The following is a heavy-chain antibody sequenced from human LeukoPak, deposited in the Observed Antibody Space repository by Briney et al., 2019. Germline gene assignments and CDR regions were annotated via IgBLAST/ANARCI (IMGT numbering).Heavy chain of an antibody. CDR2: FDPEDGET. CDR1: GYTLTELS. Sequence: ASVKVSCKVSGYTLTELSMHWVRQAPGKGLEWMGGFDPEDGETIYAQKFQGRVTMTEDTSTDTAYMELSSLRSEDTAVYYCAKVDHSSGYHHDAFDIWGQGTMVTVSS. V-gene: IGHV1-24*01. CDR3: AKVDHSSGYHHDAFDI. D-gene: IGHD3-22*01. J-gene: IGHJ3*02.